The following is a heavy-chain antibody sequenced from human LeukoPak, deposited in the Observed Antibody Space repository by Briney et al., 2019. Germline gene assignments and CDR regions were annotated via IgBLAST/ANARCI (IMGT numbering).Heavy chain of an antibody. CDR3: ARRAGGYSHPYDY. V-gene: IGHV3-21*01. J-gene: IGHJ4*02. Sequence: GGSLRLSCAASGFTFNNYNMNWVRQAPGKALEWVSSITSNGAYIFYADSVKGRFTISRDNAKDSLYLQMNSLGPEDTAVYYCARRAGGYSHPYDYWGQGILVTVSS. D-gene: IGHD4-23*01. CDR2: ITSNGAYI. CDR1: GFTFNNYN.